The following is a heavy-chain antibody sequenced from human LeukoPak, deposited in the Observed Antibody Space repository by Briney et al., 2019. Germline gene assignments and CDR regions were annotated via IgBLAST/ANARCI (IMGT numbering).Heavy chain of an antibody. CDR1: GFTFSGSA. CDR2: IRSKANSYAT. CDR3: TSRPGYYDSSFYP. J-gene: IGHJ5*02. V-gene: IGHV3-73*01. Sequence: PGRSLRLSCAASGFTFSGSAMHWVRQASGKGLEWVGRIRSKANSYATAYAASVKGRFTISRDDSKNTAYLQMNSLKTEDTAVYYCTSRPGYYDSSFYPWGQGTLVTVSS. D-gene: IGHD3-22*01.